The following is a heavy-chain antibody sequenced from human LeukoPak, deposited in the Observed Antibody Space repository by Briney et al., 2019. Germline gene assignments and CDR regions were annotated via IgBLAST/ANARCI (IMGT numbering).Heavy chain of an antibody. CDR1: GFTFSSYS. V-gene: IGHV3-21*04. CDR3: ARGWAYYGMDV. D-gene: IGHD5-24*01. CDR2: ISSSSSYI. J-gene: IGHJ6*02. Sequence: PGGSLRLSRAASGFTFSSYSMNWVRQAPGKGLEWVTSISSSSSYIYYADSVKGRFTISRDNSKNTLYLQMNSLRAEDTAVYYCARGWAYYGMDVWGQGTTVTVSS.